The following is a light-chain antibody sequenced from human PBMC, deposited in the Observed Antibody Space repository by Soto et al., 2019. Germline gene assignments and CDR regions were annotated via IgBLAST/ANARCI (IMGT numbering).Light chain of an antibody. CDR2: DVS. CDR3: SSYTISNTLV. J-gene: IGLJ1*01. V-gene: IGLV2-14*01. Sequence: QSVLTQPASVSGSPGEWITISCTGTSSDVGGYNYVSWYQQYPGKAPKLMIYDVSNRPSGVSNRFSGSKSGNTASLTISGLQAEDEADYYCSSYTISNTLVFGSGTKVTVL. CDR1: SSDVGGYNY.